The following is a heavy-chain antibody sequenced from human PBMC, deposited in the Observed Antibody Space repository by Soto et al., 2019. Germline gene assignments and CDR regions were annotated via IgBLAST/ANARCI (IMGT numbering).Heavy chain of an antibody. CDR1: GFTFSNAW. CDR3: ILGRLRHEYYYYGMDV. Sequence: GGSLRLSCAASGFTFSNAWMNWVRQAPGKGLEWVGRIKSKTDGGTTDYAAPVKGRFTISRDDSKNTLYLQMNSLKTEDTAVYYCILGRLRHEYYYYGMDVWGQGTTVTVSS. CDR2: IKSKTDGGTT. D-gene: IGHD5-12*01. J-gene: IGHJ6*02. V-gene: IGHV3-15*07.